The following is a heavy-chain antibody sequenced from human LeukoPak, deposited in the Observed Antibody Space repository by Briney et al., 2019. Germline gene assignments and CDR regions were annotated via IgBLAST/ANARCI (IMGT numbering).Heavy chain of an antibody. V-gene: IGHV3-30*02. CDR3: AKERPLYFYDSSGREGFDY. Sequence: GGSLRLSCAASGFTFSFYGMHWVRQAPGKGLEWVAFIRSDGSNKYYADSVKGRFTTSRDNSNNTLYLQMNSLRAEDTAAFYCAKERPLYFYDSSGREGFDYWGQGTLVTVSS. J-gene: IGHJ4*02. CDR2: IRSDGSNK. CDR1: GFTFSFYG. D-gene: IGHD3-22*01.